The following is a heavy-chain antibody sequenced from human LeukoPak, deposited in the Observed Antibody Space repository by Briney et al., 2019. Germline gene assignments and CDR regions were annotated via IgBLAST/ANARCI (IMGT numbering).Heavy chain of an antibody. CDR3: AKGGTYYYDTSSAYDWSDYFHY. V-gene: IGHV3-30*18. J-gene: IGHJ4*02. Sequence: GGSLRLSCAASAFTFSSYGMHWVRQAPAKGLEWVAVISYDGSNKYCGDSVKGRFTISRDNSKNTLFLQMNSLRAEDTAVYYCAKGGTYYYDTSSAYDWSDYFHYWGQGTLVTVSS. CDR2: ISYDGSNK. CDR1: AFTFSSYG. D-gene: IGHD3-22*01.